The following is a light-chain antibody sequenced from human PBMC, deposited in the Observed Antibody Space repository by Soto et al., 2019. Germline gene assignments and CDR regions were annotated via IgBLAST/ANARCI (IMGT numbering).Light chain of an antibody. Sequence: QSVLTQSPSASGSPGQSVTISCTGTSSDIGGYNSVSWYQQHPGKAPKVMIYDVTKRPSGVPDRFSGSKSGNTASLTVSALQAEDEADYYCSSYTARKNLVFGTGTKVTVL. CDR3: SSYTARKNLV. V-gene: IGLV2-8*01. CDR1: SSDIGGYNS. CDR2: DVT. J-gene: IGLJ1*01.